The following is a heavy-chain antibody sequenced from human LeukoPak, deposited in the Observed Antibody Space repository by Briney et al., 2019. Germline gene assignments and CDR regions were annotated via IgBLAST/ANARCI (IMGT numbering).Heavy chain of an antibody. Sequence: ASVKVSCKXSGYTFTGYYMHWVRQAPGQGLEWMGRINPNSGGTNYAQKFQGRVTMTRDTSISTAYMELSRLRSDDTAVYYCARKPFGIVGAPIDYWGQGTLVTVSS. J-gene: IGHJ4*02. CDR2: INPNSGGT. CDR1: GYTFTGYY. D-gene: IGHD1-26*01. CDR3: ARKPFGIVGAPIDY. V-gene: IGHV1-2*06.